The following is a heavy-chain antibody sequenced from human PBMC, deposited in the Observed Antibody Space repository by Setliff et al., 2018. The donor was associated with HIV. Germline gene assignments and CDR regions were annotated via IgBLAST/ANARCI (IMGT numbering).Heavy chain of an antibody. D-gene: IGHD3-22*01. Sequence: LRLSCTGYGFSFNSYGMHWVRQAPGKGLEWVALIWYDERNKYYGDSVKGRFTVSRDNTKNTLYLHMNGLGPEDTAVYYCAKDVEFFPVPDSSGYIDYWGQGTLVTVSS. CDR2: IWYDERNK. CDR1: GFSFNSYG. V-gene: IGHV3-30*02. J-gene: IGHJ4*02. CDR3: AKDVEFFPVPDSSGYIDY.